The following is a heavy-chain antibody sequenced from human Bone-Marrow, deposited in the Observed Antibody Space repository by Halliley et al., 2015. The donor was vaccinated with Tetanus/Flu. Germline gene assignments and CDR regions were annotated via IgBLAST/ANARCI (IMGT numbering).Heavy chain of an antibody. Sequence: TLSLTCAVYGGSFSGYYWSWIRQPPGKGLEWIGEINHRGSTNYNPSLKSRVTISVDTSQNQFSLKLSSVTAADTAVYYCATSVVPPYSYGLDVWGQGTPVAV. CDR2: INHRGST. CDR1: GGSFSGYY. CDR3: ATSVVPPYSYGLDV. J-gene: IGHJ6*02. V-gene: IGHV4-34*01. D-gene: IGHD2-15*01.